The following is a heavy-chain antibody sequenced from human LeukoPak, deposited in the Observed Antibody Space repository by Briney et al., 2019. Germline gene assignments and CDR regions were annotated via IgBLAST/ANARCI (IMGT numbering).Heavy chain of an antibody. CDR2: IYTSGST. V-gene: IGHV4-4*09. CDR3: ARRGSSSSLYYCYYMDV. CDR1: GGSISSYY. D-gene: IGHD6-6*01. J-gene: IGHJ6*03. Sequence: SETLSLTCTVSGGSISSYYWSWIRQPPGKGLEWIGYIYTSGSTNYHPSLKSRATISVDTPKNQFSLKLSSVTAADTAVYYCARRGSSSSLYYCYYMDVWGKGTTVTVSS.